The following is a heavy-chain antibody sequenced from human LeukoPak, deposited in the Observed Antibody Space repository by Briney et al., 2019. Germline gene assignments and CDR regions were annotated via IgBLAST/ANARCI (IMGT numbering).Heavy chain of an antibody. Sequence: GGSLRLSCTGSGFSFCTYWMIWVRQAPGKGLEWVASIKQDGSEKYYVDSVKGRFTISRDNAKNSLYLQMNSLRAEDTAVYYCAREVLWFGELLAPFGYWGQGTLVTVSS. CDR3: AREVLWFGELLAPFGY. CDR2: IKQDGSEK. V-gene: IGHV3-7*03. D-gene: IGHD3-10*01. CDR1: GFSFCTYW. J-gene: IGHJ4*02.